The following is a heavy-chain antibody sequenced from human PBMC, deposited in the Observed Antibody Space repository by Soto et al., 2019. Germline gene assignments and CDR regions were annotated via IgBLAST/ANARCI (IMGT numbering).Heavy chain of an antibody. CDR2: IYYTGSI. CDR3: ARTTTLENYFDY. J-gene: IGHJ4*02. CDR1: GGSFSSYY. D-gene: IGHD2-15*01. Sequence: SETLSLTCTVSGGSFSSYYWSWIRQPPGKGLEWIGYIYYTGSIIYNPSLKGRVTMSVDMSMKQFSLKLNSVTAADTAVYYCARTTTLENYFDYWGQGTLVTVSS. V-gene: IGHV4-59*01.